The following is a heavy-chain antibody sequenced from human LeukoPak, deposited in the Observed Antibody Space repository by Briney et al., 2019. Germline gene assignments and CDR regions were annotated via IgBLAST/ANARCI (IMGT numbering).Heavy chain of an antibody. CDR2: IYYSGST. D-gene: IGHD5-24*01. Sequence: PSDTLSLTCTVSRCCISSSTYYWGWIREPPGKGLEWIGSIYYSGSTYYNPSLKSRVTISVDTSKNQFSLKLSSVTAADTAVYYCARGPRWLQDYFNYWGQGTLVTVSS. J-gene: IGHJ4*02. CDR1: RCCISSSTYY. V-gene: IGHV4-39*07. CDR3: ARGPRWLQDYFNY.